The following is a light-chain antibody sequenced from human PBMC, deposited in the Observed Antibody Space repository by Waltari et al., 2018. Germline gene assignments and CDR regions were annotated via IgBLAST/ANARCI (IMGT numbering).Light chain of an antibody. V-gene: IGLV2-8*01. J-gene: IGLJ2*01. CDR2: EVT. CDR1: SSDVGSYNY. Sequence: QSALTQPPSASGSRGQSVTISCTGTSSDVGSYNYVSWYQKHPGKAPNLMIYEVTKRPSGVPDRFSGSKSGNTASLTVSGLQAEDEADYYCSSYAGSNNVIFGGGTRLTVL. CDR3: SSYAGSNNVI.